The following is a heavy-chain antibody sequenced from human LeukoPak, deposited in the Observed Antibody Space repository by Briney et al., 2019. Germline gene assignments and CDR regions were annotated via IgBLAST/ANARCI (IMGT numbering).Heavy chain of an antibody. Sequence: HAGRSLRLSCAASGFTFDDYAMHWVRHAPGKGLEWVSGIIWNSDSIGYADSVKGRFTISRDNAKNSLYLQMNSPRAEDTALYYCAKDISVGATPYYFDYWGQGTLVTVSS. V-gene: IGHV3-9*01. CDR2: IIWNSDSI. CDR3: AKDISVGATPYYFDY. J-gene: IGHJ4*02. CDR1: GFTFDDYA. D-gene: IGHD1-26*01.